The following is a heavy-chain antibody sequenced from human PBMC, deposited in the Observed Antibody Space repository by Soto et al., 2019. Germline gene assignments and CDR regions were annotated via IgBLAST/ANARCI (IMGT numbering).Heavy chain of an antibody. CDR2: ISVSDAVI. J-gene: IGHJ4*02. D-gene: IGHD1-20*01. V-gene: IGHV3-23*01. CDR3: TRETVAGITGLDY. Sequence: HPGGSLRLSCAASGFNVGAFAVNWVRQAPGKGLEWVAEISVSDAVINHAGSVSGRFYISTDASENILYLQMNSLRVDDTALYFCTRETVAGITGLDYWGPGTLVTVSS. CDR1: GFNVGAFA.